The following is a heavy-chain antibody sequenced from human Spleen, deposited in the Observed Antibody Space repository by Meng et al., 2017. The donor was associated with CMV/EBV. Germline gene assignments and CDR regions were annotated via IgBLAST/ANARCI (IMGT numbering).Heavy chain of an antibody. Sequence: KVSCKGSGYNFTSYWIGWVRQMPGKGLEWMGIIYPGDSDTRYSPSFQGQVTISADKSISTAYLQWSSLKASDTAMYYCARGGELRFLEWLPSYYYYGMDVWGQGTTVTVSS. CDR2: IYPGDSDT. D-gene: IGHD3-3*01. J-gene: IGHJ6*02. V-gene: IGHV5-51*01. CDR1: GYNFTSYW. CDR3: ARGGELRFLEWLPSYYYYGMDV.